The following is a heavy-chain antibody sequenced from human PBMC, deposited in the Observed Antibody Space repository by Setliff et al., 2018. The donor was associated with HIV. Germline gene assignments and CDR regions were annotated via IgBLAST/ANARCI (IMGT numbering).Heavy chain of an antibody. Sequence: PGGSLRLSCAASGFTFSNAWMSWVRQAPGKGLEWVGRIKSKTDGGTTDYAAPVKGRFTISRDDSKNTLYLQMNSLKTEDTAVYYCTTGYNWNYDLPFDYWGQGTLVTVSS. CDR3: TTGYNWNYDLPFDY. V-gene: IGHV3-15*01. J-gene: IGHJ4*02. D-gene: IGHD1-7*01. CDR2: IKSKTDGGTT. CDR1: GFTFSNAW.